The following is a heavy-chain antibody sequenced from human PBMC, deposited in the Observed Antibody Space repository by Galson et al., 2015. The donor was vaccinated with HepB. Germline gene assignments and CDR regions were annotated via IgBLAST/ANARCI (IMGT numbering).Heavy chain of an antibody. CDR2: INPNSGGT. D-gene: IGHD3-22*01. J-gene: IGHJ4*02. V-gene: IGHV1-2*02. CDR3: ARGLAQQKVGYYDSSGHKGTDY. CDR1: GYTFTGYY. Sequence: SVKVSCKASGYTFTGYYMHWVRQAPGQGLEWMGWINPNSGGTNYAQKFQGRVTMTRDTSISTAYMELSRLRSDDTAVYYCARGLAQQKVGYYDSSGHKGTDYWGQGTLVTVSS.